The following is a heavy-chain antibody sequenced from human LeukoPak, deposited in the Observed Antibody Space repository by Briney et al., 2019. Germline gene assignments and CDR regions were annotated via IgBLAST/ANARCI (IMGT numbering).Heavy chain of an antibody. CDR3: ATTTIVYGDYVGFDY. CDR1: GGTFSSYA. D-gene: IGHD4-17*01. Sequence: ASVKVSCKASGGTFSSYAISWVRQAPGQGLEWMGRIIPIFGIANYAQKFQGRVTITADKSTSTAYMELSSLRSEDTAVYYCATTTIVYGDYVGFDYWGQGTLVTVSS. CDR2: IIPIFGIA. J-gene: IGHJ4*02. V-gene: IGHV1-69*04.